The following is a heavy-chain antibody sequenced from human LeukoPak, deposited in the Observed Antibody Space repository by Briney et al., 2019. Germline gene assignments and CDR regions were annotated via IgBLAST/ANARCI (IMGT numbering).Heavy chain of an antibody. V-gene: IGHV3-21*01. CDR3: ARDFWSNYEG. J-gene: IGHJ4*02. CDR2: VSSSSSSYI. D-gene: IGHD3-3*01. Sequence: PGGSLRLSCAASGFTFSSYSMNWVRQAPGMGLEWVSSVSSSSSSYIYYADSVKGRFTISRDNAKNSLYLQMNSLRAEDTAVYYCARDFWSNYEGWGQGTLVTVSS. CDR1: GFTFSSYS.